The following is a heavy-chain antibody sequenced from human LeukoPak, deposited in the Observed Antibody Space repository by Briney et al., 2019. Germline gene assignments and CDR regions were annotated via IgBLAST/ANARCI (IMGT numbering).Heavy chain of an antibody. CDR1: GFTFSSYS. V-gene: IGHV3-48*02. D-gene: IGHD6-19*01. CDR2: ISSSSSPI. Sequence: GGSLRLSCAASGFTFSSYSMNWVRQAPGKGLEWISYISSSSSPIYYADSVKGRFTISRDNAKNSLYLQMNSLRDEDAAVYYCARDPNSSGWFEDWGQGTLVTVSS. CDR3: ARDPNSSGWFED. J-gene: IGHJ4*02.